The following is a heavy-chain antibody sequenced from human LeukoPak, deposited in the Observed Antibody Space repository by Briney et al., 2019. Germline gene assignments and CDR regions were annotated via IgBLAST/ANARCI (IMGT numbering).Heavy chain of an antibody. V-gene: IGHV3-7*01. D-gene: IGHD5-24*01. CDR3: ARALGRLQPYYYHYGLDV. CDR2: IKQDGSEK. Sequence: PGGSLRLSCAAPGFSFSNYWMSWVRQAPGKGLEWVANIKQDGSEKYYVDSVKGRFTISRDNAKTSLYLQMDSLRADHTAVYYCARALGRLQPYYYHYGLDVWGQGTTVTVSS. CDR1: GFSFSNYW. J-gene: IGHJ6*02.